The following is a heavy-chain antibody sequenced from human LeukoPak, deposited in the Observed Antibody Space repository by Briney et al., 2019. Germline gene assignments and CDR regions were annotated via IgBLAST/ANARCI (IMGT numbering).Heavy chain of an antibody. J-gene: IGHJ4*02. CDR1: GFTFSSYW. CDR2: INTDGSSL. Sequence: PGGSLRLSCAASGFTFSSYWMYWVRQAPGKGPVWVARINTDGSSLNYADSVKGRFTIPRDNAKNTLYPQMNSLGAEDTAVYYCARRINYYDSSGYYYVRYFDSWGQGTLVAVSS. CDR3: ARRINYYDSSGYYYVRYFDS. V-gene: IGHV3-74*01. D-gene: IGHD3-22*01.